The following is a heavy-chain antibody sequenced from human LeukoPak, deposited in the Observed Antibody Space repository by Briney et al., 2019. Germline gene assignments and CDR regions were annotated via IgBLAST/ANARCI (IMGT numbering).Heavy chain of an antibody. CDR1: GFTFSSYG. CDR3: ARGVYDSSGYYFNPYFDY. Sequence: GVSLRLSCAASGFTFSSYGMHWVRQAPGKGLEWVAVIWFDGSNKYYADSVKGRFTISRDNSKNTLYLQMNSLRAEDTAVYSCARGVYDSSGYYFNPYFDYWGQGTLVTVSS. D-gene: IGHD3-22*01. V-gene: IGHV3-33*01. CDR2: IWFDGSNK. J-gene: IGHJ4*02.